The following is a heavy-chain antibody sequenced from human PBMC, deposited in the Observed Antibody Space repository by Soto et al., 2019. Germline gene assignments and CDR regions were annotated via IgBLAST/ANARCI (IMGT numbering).Heavy chain of an antibody. CDR3: ARDYCSSTSCYDGYYYYGMDV. V-gene: IGHV1-18*01. Sequence: ASVNVSCKASGYTFTSYGISWVRQAPGQGLEWMGWISAYNGNTNYAQKLQGRVTMTTDTSTSTAYMELRSLRSDDTAVYYCARDYCSSTSCYDGYYYYGMDVWGQGTTVTVS. D-gene: IGHD2-2*01. J-gene: IGHJ6*02. CDR2: ISAYNGNT. CDR1: GYTFTSYG.